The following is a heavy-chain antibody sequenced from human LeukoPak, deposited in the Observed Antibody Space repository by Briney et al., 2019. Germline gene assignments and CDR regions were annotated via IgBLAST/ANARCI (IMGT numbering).Heavy chain of an antibody. CDR3: ARDPPDYDYVWGYYRRKNWFDP. V-gene: IGHV4-39*07. J-gene: IGHJ5*02. D-gene: IGHD3-16*02. CDR2: ISYSGST. CDR1: GGSMSGSSYY. Sequence: PSGTLSLTCSVSGGSMSGSSYYWDWIRQPPGKGLEWIGSISYSGSTYYNPSLKSRVTISLDTSKNHFSLRLSSVTAADTAVYYCARDPPDYDYVWGYYRRKNWFDPWGQGTLVTVSS.